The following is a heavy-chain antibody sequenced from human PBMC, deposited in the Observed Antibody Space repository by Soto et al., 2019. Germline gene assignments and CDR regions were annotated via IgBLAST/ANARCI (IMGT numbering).Heavy chain of an antibody. J-gene: IGHJ4*02. CDR1: GFSLSTRDVG. CDR2: VYWDDSK. V-gene: IGHV2-5*02. D-gene: IGHD2-2*01. Sequence: QITLNESGPTLVKPTQTLTLTCTFSGFSLSTRDVGVGWIRQPPGEALEWLGVVYWDDSKTYSPSLESRLTINNDTSKNQVVLRMAKMDPVDTATYYCAHCRGGVASFWGQGTLVTVSS. CDR3: AHCRGGVASF.